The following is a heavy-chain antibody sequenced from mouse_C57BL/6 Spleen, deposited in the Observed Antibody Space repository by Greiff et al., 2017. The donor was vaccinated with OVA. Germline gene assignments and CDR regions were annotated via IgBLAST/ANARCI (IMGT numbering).Heavy chain of an antibody. CDR3: ARGNYDYEGWYFDV. Sequence: QVQLQQSGAELVRPGTSVKVSCKASGYAFTNYLIEWVKQRPGQGLEWIGEINPGSGGTNYNEKFKGKATLTADKSSSTAYMQLSSLTSEDSAVYVRARGNYDYEGWYFDVWGTGTTVTVSS. CDR2: INPGSGGT. V-gene: IGHV1-54*01. D-gene: IGHD2-4*01. J-gene: IGHJ1*03. CDR1: GYAFTNYL.